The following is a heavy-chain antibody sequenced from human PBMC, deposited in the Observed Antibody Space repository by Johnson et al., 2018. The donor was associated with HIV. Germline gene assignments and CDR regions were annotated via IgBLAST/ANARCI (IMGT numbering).Heavy chain of an antibody. J-gene: IGHJ3*02. Sequence: VQLVESGGGLVKPGGSLRLSCAVSGFTFSNAWMTWVRQAPGKGLEWVGRLKSKTDGGTADHAAPVKGRFTLSRDNSKSTLNLQRNSLRAEDTAVYYCARDSPRIVGEPDGFDIWGQGTMVTISS. CDR1: GFTFSNAW. D-gene: IGHD1-26*01. CDR3: ARDSPRIVGEPDGFDI. V-gene: IGHV3-15*01. CDR2: LKSKTDGGTA.